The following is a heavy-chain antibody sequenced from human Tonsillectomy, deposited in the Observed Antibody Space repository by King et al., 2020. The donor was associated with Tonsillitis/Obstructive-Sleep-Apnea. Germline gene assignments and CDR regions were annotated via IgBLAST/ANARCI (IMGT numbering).Heavy chain of an antibody. V-gene: IGHV2-5*02. J-gene: IGHJ4*02. D-gene: IGHD2-15*01. CDR3: AHRYCSGGSCYSDFDY. CDR2: IYWDDDK. Sequence: ITLKVSGPTLVKPTQTLTLTCTFSGFSLSTSGVGVGWIRQPPGKALEWLALIYWDDDKRYSPSLKSRLTITKDTSKNQVVLTMTNMDPVDTATYYCAHRYCSGGSCYSDFDYWGQGTLVTVSS. CDR1: GFSLSTSGVG.